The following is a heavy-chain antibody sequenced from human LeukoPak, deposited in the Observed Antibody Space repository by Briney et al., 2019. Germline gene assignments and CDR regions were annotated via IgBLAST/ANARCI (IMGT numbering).Heavy chain of an antibody. CDR3: AKPHSSGWSRNFDY. V-gene: IGHV3-23*01. D-gene: IGHD6-19*01. CDR2: ISGSGGST. CDR1: GFTFSSYA. Sequence: GGSLRLSCAASGFTFSSYAMSWVRQAPGKGLEWVSAISGSGGSTYYADSVKGRFTVSRDNSKNTLYLQMNSLRAEDTAVYYCAKPHSSGWSRNFDYWGQGTLVTVSS. J-gene: IGHJ4*02.